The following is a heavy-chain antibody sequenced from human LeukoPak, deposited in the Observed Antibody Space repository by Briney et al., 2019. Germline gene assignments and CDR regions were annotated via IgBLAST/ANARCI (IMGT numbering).Heavy chain of an antibody. Sequence: ASVKVSSKVSAYTLTDFSMYWVRQAPGHGREGLGGFDPEDGETIYAQKFQSRVTMTEDTSTDTAYMELSSLRSEDTAVYYCATLLRGYNYYYYGMDVWGQGTTVTVSS. V-gene: IGHV1-24*01. CDR3: ATLLRGYNYYYYGMDV. CDR2: FDPEDGET. J-gene: IGHJ6*02. CDR1: AYTLTDFS. D-gene: IGHD6-13*01.